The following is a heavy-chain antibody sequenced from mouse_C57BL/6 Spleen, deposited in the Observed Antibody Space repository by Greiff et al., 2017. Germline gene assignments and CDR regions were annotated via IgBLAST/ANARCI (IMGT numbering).Heavy chain of an antibody. J-gene: IGHJ1*03. V-gene: IGHV10-3*01. D-gene: IGHD6-5*01. CDR2: IRSKSSNYAT. Sequence: DVHLVESGGGLVQPKGSLKLSCAASGFTFNTYAMHWVRQAPGKGLEWVARIRSKSSNYATYYADSVKDRFTISRDDSQSMLYLQMNNLKTEDTAMYYCVREGPLSGYFDVWGTGTTVTVSS. CDR1: GFTFNTYA. CDR3: VREGPLSGYFDV.